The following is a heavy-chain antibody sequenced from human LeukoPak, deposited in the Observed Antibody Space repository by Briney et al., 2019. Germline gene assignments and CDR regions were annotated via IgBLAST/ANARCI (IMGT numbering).Heavy chain of an antibody. CDR3: ARGGLANYFDY. Sequence: SETLSLTCTVSGGSVSTFHWSWIRQPPGRGLEWIGFNHNTGSTNYNPSLNSRVTISVDTSKNQFSLKLTSVTAADTAVYYCARGGLANYFDYWGQGTLVPVSS. CDR1: GGSVSTFH. D-gene: IGHD3/OR15-3a*01. V-gene: IGHV4-59*02. J-gene: IGHJ4*02. CDR2: NHNTGST.